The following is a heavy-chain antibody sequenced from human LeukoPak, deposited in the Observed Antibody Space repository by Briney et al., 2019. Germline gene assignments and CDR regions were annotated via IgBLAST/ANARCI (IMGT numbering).Heavy chain of an antibody. J-gene: IGHJ6*02. CDR1: GGSISSTNYY. V-gene: IGHV4-39*07. D-gene: IGHD2-2*01. CDR3: ARVPAATRDYYYGMDV. Sequence: SETLSLTCIVSGGSISSTNYYWGWIRQPPGKGLEWIGSIFYGGSTYYNPSLKSRVTMSVDTSENQFSLKLNSVTASDTAIYYCARVPAATRDYYYGMDVWGQGTTVTVSS. CDR2: IFYGGST.